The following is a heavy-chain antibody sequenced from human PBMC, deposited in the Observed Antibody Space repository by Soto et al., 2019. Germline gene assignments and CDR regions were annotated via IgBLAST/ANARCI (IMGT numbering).Heavy chain of an antibody. V-gene: IGHV3-21*01. CDR3: AREDLRGYSYGTYYYYGMDV. Sequence: EVQLVESGGGLVKPGGSLRLSCAASGFTFSSYSMNWVRQAPGKGLEWVSSISSSSSYIYYADSVKGRFTISRDNAKNSLYLKMNSLRAEDTAVYYCAREDLRGYSYGTYYYYGMDVWGQGTTVTVSS. CDR2: ISSSSSYI. D-gene: IGHD5-18*01. J-gene: IGHJ6*02. CDR1: GFTFSSYS.